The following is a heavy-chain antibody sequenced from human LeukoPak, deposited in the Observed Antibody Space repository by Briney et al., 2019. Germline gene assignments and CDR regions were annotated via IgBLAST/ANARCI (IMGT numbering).Heavy chain of an antibody. CDR3: ARGTMMVGP. CDR2: INNSGNT. D-gene: IGHD3-22*01. J-gene: IGHJ5*02. CDR1: GGSISSYY. Sequence: PSETLSLTCTVSGGSISSYYWSWIRQPPGKGLEWIGYINNSGNTNYNPSLKSRVTMSVDTSKNQFSLKLSSVTAADTAVYFCARGTMMVGPSGQGTLVTVSS. V-gene: IGHV4-59*01.